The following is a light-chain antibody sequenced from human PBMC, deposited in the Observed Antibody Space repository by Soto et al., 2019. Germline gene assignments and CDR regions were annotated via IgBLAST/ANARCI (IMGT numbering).Light chain of an antibody. CDR3: QQYNDWPPYT. V-gene: IGKV3-15*01. CDR2: DAS. CDR1: QSVNTN. Sequence: EIVMTQSPATLSVAPGERATLSCRASQSVNTNLAWYQQKPGQAPRLLISDASTRATGIPARFSGSGSGTEFTLTISSLQSEDFAVYYCQQYNDWPPYTFGQGTMVDI. J-gene: IGKJ2*01.